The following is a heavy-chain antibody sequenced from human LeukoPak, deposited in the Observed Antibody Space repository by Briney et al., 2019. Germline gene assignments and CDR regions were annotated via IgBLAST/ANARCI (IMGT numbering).Heavy chain of an antibody. CDR2: INPNSGGT. V-gene: IGHV1-2*02. Sequence: VASVKVSCKASGCTFTGYYMHWVRQAPGQGLEWMGWINPNSGGTNYAQKFQGRVTMTRDTSISTAYMELSKLRSDDTAVYYCARVPWYYDSSGSVDYWGQGTLVTVSS. CDR1: GCTFTGYY. D-gene: IGHD3-22*01. CDR3: ARVPWYYDSSGSVDY. J-gene: IGHJ4*02.